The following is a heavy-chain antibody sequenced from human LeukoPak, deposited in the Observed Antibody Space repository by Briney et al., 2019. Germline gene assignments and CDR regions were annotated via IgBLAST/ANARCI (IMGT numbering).Heavy chain of an antibody. J-gene: IGHJ4*02. CDR3: VRTNGGTYYDY. CDR2: FGIAGDT. D-gene: IGHD1-26*01. V-gene: IGHV3-13*01. CDR1: GFISTDYD. Sequence: SGGSLRLSCAASGFISTDYDLHWVRQPPGKGLEWVSVFGIAGDTYYADSVKGRFTISRDVAKNSLYLQMNNLRAGDTAVYYCVRTNGGTYYDYWGQGTLVTVSS.